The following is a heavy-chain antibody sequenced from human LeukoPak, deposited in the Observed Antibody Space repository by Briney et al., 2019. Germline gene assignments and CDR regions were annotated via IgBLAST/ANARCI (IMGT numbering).Heavy chain of an antibody. CDR3: AREHSSGYYFDAFDI. V-gene: IGHV1-69*13. Sequence: SVKVSCKASGGTFSSYAISWVRQAPGHGLEWMGGIIPIFGTANYAQKFQGRVTITADESTSTAYMELSSLRVEDTAVYYCAREHSSGYYFDAFDIWGQGTMVTVSS. J-gene: IGHJ3*02. CDR2: IIPIFGTA. D-gene: IGHD3-22*01. CDR1: GGTFSSYA.